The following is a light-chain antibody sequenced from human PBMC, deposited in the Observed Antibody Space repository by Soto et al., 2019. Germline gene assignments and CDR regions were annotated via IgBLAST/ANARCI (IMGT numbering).Light chain of an antibody. J-gene: IGKJ1*01. V-gene: IGKV3-20*01. CDR2: GAS. CDR1: QSVSNNY. Sequence: ERVWTQYTGTLSLSPGERATLSCRASQSVSNNYLAWYQQKPGQAPRLLIYGASNRATGIPDRFSGSGSGTDFTLTISRLEPEDFAVYYCQQYGSSGTFGQGTKVDIK. CDR3: QQYGSSGT.